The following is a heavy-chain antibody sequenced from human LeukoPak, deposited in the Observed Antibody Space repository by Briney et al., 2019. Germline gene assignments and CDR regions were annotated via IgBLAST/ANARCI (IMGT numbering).Heavy chain of an antibody. CDR3: AKDLAGYCSGGSCYSPQH. V-gene: IGHV3-30*02. J-gene: IGHJ1*01. CDR1: GFTFSSYG. D-gene: IGHD2-15*01. CDR2: IHYDGSNK. Sequence: GGSLRLSCAASGFTFSSYGMHWVRQAPGKGLEWVAFIHYDGSNKYYADSVKGRFTISRDNSKNTLYLQMNSLRAEDTAVYYCAKDLAGYCSGGSCYSPQHWGQGTLVTVSS.